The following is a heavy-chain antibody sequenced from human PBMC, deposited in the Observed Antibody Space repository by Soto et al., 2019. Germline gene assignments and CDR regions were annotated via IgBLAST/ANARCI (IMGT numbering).Heavy chain of an antibody. CDR1: RYTFTSYY. J-gene: IGHJ4*02. CDR2: INPSGGST. CDR3: ARGEGSSNGYALLDY. D-gene: IGHD6-13*01. Sequence: ASVKVSCKASRYTFTSYYMHWVRQAPGQGLEWMGIINPSGGSTSYAQKFQGRVTMTRDTSISTAYMELSRLRSDDTAVYYCARGEGSSNGYALLDYWGQGTLVTVSS. V-gene: IGHV1-46*01.